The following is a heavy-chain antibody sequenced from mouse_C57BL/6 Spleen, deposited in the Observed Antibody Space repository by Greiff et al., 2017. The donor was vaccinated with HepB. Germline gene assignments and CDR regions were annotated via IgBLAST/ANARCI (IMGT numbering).Heavy chain of an antibody. J-gene: IGHJ1*03. CDR3: ARDPHYYGSSYVDWYFDV. CDR2: INYDGSST. CDR1: GFTLSDYY. Sequence: EVQLVESEGGLVQPGSSMKLSCTASGFTLSDYYMAWVRQVPEKGLEWVANINYDGSSTYYLDSLKSRFIISRDNAKNILYLQMSSLKSEDTATYYCARDPHYYGSSYVDWYFDVWGTGTTVTVSS. V-gene: IGHV5-16*01. D-gene: IGHD1-1*01.